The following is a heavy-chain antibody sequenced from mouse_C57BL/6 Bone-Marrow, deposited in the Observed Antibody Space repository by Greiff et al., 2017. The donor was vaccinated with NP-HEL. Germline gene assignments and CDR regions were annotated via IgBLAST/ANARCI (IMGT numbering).Heavy chain of an antibody. J-gene: IGHJ3*01. CDR3: ARWDYGSSYGFAY. V-gene: IGHV1-18*01. D-gene: IGHD1-1*01. CDR1: GYTFTDYN. CDR2: INPNNGGT. Sequence: EVKLQQSGPELVKPGASVKIPCKASGYTFTDYNMDWVKQSHGKSLEWIGDINPNNGGTIYNQKFKGKATLTVDKSSSTAYMELRSLTSEDTAVYYCARWDYGSSYGFAYWGQGTLVTVSA.